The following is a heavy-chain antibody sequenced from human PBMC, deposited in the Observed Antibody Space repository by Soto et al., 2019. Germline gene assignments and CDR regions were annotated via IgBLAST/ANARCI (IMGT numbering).Heavy chain of an antibody. CDR1: GGSISSYY. J-gene: IGHJ4*02. CDR3: ARDARGYSSSSAPFDC. Sequence: PSETLSLTCTVSGGSISSYYWSWIRQPPGKGLEWIGYIYYSGSTNYNPSLNSRVTISVDTSKNQFSLKLSSVTAADTAVYYCARDARGYSSSSAPFDCWGQGTLVTVSS. CDR2: IYYSGST. D-gene: IGHD6-13*01. V-gene: IGHV4-59*01.